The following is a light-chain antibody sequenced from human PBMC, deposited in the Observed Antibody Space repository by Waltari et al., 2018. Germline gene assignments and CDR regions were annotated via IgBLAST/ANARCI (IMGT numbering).Light chain of an antibody. CDR3: QQRSNWTPT. Sequence: EIVLTQSPATLSLSPGERAPLSCRASQSVSIYLAWYQQKPGQAPRPLIYDASNRATGIPARFSGSGSGTDFTLTISSLEPEDFAVYYCQQRSNWTPTFGQGTKVEIK. J-gene: IGKJ1*01. CDR2: DAS. CDR1: QSVSIY. V-gene: IGKV3-11*01.